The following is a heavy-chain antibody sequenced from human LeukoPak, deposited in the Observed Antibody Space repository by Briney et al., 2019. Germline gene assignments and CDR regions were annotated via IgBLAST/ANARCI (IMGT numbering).Heavy chain of an antibody. CDR3: AADDYYDSSGYYDFDY. Sequence: SVKVSCNASGFTFTSSAVQWVRQARGQRLEWIGWIVVGSGNTNYAQKFQERVTITRDMSTSTAYMELSSLRSEDTAVYYCAADDYYDSSGYYDFDYWGQGTLVTVSS. CDR2: IVVGSGNT. V-gene: IGHV1-58*01. J-gene: IGHJ4*02. D-gene: IGHD3-22*01. CDR1: GFTFTSSA.